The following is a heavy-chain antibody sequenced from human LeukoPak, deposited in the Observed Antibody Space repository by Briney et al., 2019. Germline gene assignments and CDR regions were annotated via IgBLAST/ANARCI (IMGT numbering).Heavy chain of an antibody. CDR1: GGSISNYY. J-gene: IGHJ4*02. CDR2: VFYSGST. D-gene: IGHD6-13*01. CDR3: ARFSISWSYFDS. Sequence: SETLSLTCTVSGGSISNYYWNWIRQPPGKGLEWIGSVFYSGSTNYNPSLKSRVTISVDTSKNHVSLKLTSMAAADTAVYYCARFSISWSYFDSWGQGTLVTVS. V-gene: IGHV4-59*01.